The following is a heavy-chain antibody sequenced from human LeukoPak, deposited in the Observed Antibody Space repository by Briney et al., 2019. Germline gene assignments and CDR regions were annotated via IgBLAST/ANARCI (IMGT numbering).Heavy chain of an antibody. J-gene: IGHJ4*02. CDR3: ASQLYYYYSSGYYGN. D-gene: IGHD3-22*01. Sequence: KPSETLSLTCTVSGGSISSYYWSWIRQPPGKGLEWIGYIYYSGSTNYNPSLKSRVTISVDTSKNQFSLKLSSVTAADTAVYYCASQLYYYYSSGYYGNWGQGTLVAVSS. CDR1: GGSISSYY. V-gene: IGHV4-59*01. CDR2: IYYSGST.